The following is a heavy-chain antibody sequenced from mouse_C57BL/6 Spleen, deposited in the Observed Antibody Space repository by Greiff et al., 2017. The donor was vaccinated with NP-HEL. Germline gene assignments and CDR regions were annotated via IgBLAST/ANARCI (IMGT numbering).Heavy chain of an antibody. CDR3: ARNHYSNPLDY. CDR1: GYTFTSYW. J-gene: IGHJ2*01. D-gene: IGHD2-5*01. CDR2: IDPSDSYT. V-gene: IGHV1-69*01. Sequence: VQLQQSGAELVMPGASVKLSCKASGYTFTSYWMHWVKQRPGQGLEWIGEIDPSDSYTNYNQKFKGKSTLTVDKSSSTAYMQLSSLTSEDSAVYYCARNHYSNPLDYWGQGTTLTVSS.